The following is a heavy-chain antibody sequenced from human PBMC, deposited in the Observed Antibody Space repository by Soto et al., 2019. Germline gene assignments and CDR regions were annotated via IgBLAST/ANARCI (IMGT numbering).Heavy chain of an antibody. D-gene: IGHD3-10*01. CDR2: IFHDGTA. CDR1: GVSISSGNW. V-gene: IGHV4-4*02. CDR3: ARLVYDTRLNYMYFDF. J-gene: IGHJ4*02. Sequence: ASETLSLTCAVSGVSISSGNWWTWVRQSPQRGLEYIGEIFHDGTANYYPSFERRVAISVDTSKNQFSLKLTSVTAADTAIYFCARLVYDTRLNYMYFDFWGQGTMVTVSS.